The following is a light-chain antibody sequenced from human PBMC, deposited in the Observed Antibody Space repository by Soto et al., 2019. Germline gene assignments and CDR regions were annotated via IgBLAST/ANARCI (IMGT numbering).Light chain of an antibody. J-gene: IGKJ1*01. V-gene: IGKV3-20*01. Sequence: EIVRTQSQGTLSVAPGERATLSCRASQSVTSSYLAWYQQKPGQAPRLLIYGASSRATGIPDRFSGSGSGTDFTLTITRLDPEDFAVYYCQQYGTSTQTFGQGTKLEMK. CDR3: QQYGTSTQT. CDR1: QSVTSSY. CDR2: GAS.